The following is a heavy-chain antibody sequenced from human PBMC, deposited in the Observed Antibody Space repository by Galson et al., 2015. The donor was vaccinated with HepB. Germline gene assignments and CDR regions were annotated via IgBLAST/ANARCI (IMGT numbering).Heavy chain of an antibody. Sequence: SLRLSCADSAFTFGTYVMHWVRQAPGKGLEWVAVVSNDGSKTPYADSVKGRFTISRDNSKNSLYLEMNGLRVEDTAVYFCARGETYYNSGTFAPFDPWGQGTLVTVSS. CDR2: VSNDGSKT. D-gene: IGHD3-10*01. V-gene: IGHV3-30-3*01. J-gene: IGHJ5*02. CDR3: ARGETYYNSGTFAPFDP. CDR1: AFTFGTYV.